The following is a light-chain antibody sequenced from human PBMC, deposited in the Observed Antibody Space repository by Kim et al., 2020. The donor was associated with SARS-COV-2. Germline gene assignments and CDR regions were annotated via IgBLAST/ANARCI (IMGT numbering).Light chain of an antibody. J-gene: IGLJ1*01. CDR2: YDS. CDR3: QVWDTGTDDVV. V-gene: IGLV3-21*01. CDR1: NIGGHS. Sequence: APGKTARITCGGNNIGGHSVHWYQQKPGQAPVLVIYYDSDRPSGIPERFSGSKSATTATLTISRVEAGDEADYYCQVWDTGTDDVVFGTGTKVTVL.